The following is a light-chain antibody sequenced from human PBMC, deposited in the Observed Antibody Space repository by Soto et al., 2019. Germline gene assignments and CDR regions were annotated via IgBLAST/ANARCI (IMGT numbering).Light chain of an antibody. Sequence: ETVLTQSPGTLSLSPGERATLSCRASQSVSNTYLAWYQQKPGQAPRLLIHGASTRATGIPDRFTGGGSGTDFTLTVTRLEPEDSAVYYCQQYESSPLTFGGGTKVDIK. CDR2: GAS. CDR1: QSVSNTY. V-gene: IGKV3-20*01. J-gene: IGKJ4*01. CDR3: QQYESSPLT.